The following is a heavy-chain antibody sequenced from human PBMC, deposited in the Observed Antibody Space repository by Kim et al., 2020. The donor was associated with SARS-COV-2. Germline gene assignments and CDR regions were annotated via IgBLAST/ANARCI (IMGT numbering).Heavy chain of an antibody. V-gene: IGHV3-23*01. J-gene: IGHJ3*01. CDR2: ISGSAMSI. D-gene: IGHD3-9*01. CDR1: GFVFNAYG. Sequence: GGSLRLSCAASGFVFNAYGMSWVRQAPGKGLEWVAGISGSAMSIYYIDSVKGRFTISRDNSENTLFLQMNSLRAEDTALYYCAKDLSTAYVFDVWGQGTMVTVSS. CDR3: AKDLSTAYVFDV.